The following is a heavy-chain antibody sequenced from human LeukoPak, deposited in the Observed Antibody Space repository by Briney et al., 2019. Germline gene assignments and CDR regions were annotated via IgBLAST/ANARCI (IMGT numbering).Heavy chain of an antibody. Sequence: PSETLSLTCTVSGYSISSGYYWGWIRQPPGKGLEWIGSIYHSGSTYYNPSLKSRVTISVDTSKNQFSLKLSSVTAADTAVYYCARDEIYIAAAGFYWGQGTLVTVSS. CDR1: GYSISSGYY. V-gene: IGHV4-38-2*02. J-gene: IGHJ4*02. D-gene: IGHD6-25*01. CDR3: ARDEIYIAAAGFY. CDR2: IYHSGST.